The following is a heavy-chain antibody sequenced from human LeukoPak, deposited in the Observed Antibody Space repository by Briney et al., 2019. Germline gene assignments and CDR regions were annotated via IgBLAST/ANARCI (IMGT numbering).Heavy chain of an antibody. CDR1: GGSFSGYY. Sequence: PSETLSLTCAVYGGSFSGYYWSWIRQPPGKGLEWIGEINHSGSTNYNPSLKSRVTISVDTSKNQFSLKLNSVTAADTAVYYCARSRGVTGYTIRYFDLWGRGALVTVSS. D-gene: IGHD3-9*01. CDR3: ARSRGVTGYTIRYFDL. CDR2: INHSGST. V-gene: IGHV4-34*01. J-gene: IGHJ2*01.